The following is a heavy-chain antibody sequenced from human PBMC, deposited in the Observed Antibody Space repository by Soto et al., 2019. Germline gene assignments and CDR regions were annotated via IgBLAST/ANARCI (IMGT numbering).Heavy chain of an antibody. CDR1: GYAFTNYW. D-gene: IGHD3-22*01. Sequence: GESLKISCNASGYAFTNYWISWVRQKPGQGLEWMGRIDPSDSQTYYSPSFRGHVTISATKSITTVFLQWSSLRASDTAMYYCARQIYDSDTGPNFQYYFDSWGQGTPVTVSS. CDR2: IDPSDSQT. J-gene: IGHJ4*02. V-gene: IGHV5-10-1*01. CDR3: ARQIYDSDTGPNFQYYFDS.